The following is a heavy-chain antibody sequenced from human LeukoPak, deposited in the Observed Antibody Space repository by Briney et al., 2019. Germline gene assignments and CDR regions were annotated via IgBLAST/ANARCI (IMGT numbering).Heavy chain of an antibody. CDR3: ARHRRADFRPGGPIDY. CDR1: GGSISSSSYY. CDR2: IYYTGSI. V-gene: IGHV4-39*01. J-gene: IGHJ4*02. D-gene: IGHD3-3*01. Sequence: SENLSLTCTVSGGSISSSSYYWDWIRQPPGKGLEWIASIYYTGSIYYNPSLKSRVTISVDTSKNQFSLNVNSVTAADTAVYYCARHRRADFRPGGPIDYWGQGTLVTVSS.